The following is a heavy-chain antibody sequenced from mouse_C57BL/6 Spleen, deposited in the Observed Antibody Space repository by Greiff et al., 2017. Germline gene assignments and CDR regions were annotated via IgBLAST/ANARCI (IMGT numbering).Heavy chain of an antibody. V-gene: IGHV1-64*01. CDR2: IHPNSGST. CDR1: GYTFTSYW. Sequence: QVHVKQPGAELVKPGASVKLSCKASGYTFTSYWMHWVKQRPGQGLEWIGMIHPNSGSTNYNEKFKSKATLTVDKSSSTAYMQLSSLTSEDSAVYYCAREGPRPFAYWGQGTLVTVSA. J-gene: IGHJ3*01. CDR3: AREGPRPFAY.